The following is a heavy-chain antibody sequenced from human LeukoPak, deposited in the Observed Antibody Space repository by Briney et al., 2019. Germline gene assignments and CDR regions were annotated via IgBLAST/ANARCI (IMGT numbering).Heavy chain of an antibody. D-gene: IGHD5-18*01. CDR2: MNPNSGNT. CDR1: GYTFTSYD. V-gene: IGHV1-8*03. J-gene: IGHJ4*02. Sequence: RWASVKVSCKASGYTFTSYDINWVRQATGQGLEWMGWMNPNSGNTGYAQQFQGRVTITRNTSISTAYMELSSLRSEDTAVYYCAREGVTALDYWGQGTLVTVSS. CDR3: AREGVTALDY.